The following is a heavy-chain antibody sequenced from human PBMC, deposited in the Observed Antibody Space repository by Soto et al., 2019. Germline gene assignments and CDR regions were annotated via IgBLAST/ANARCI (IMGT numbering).Heavy chain of an antibody. D-gene: IGHD2-15*01. CDR2: ISSNGGST. CDR1: GFTFSSYA. CDR3: ARGLGYAFDI. J-gene: IGHJ3*02. Sequence: EVQLVESGGGLVQPGGSLRLSCAASGFTFSSYAMHWVRQAPGKGLEYVSAISSNGGSTYYANSVKGRFTISRDNSKNTLYLQMGTLRAEEMAVYYCARGLGYAFDIWGQGTMVTVSS. V-gene: IGHV3-64*01.